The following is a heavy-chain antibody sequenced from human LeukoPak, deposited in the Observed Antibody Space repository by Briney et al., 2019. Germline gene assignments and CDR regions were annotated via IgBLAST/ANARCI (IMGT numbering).Heavy chain of an antibody. CDR3: ATTFGYSYGPESFDI. CDR2: FDPEDDET. V-gene: IGHV1-24*01. CDR1: GYILSELS. J-gene: IGHJ3*02. D-gene: IGHD5-18*01. Sequence: ASVKVSCKVSGYILSELSIHWVRQAPGQGREGMGSFDPEDDETIYAQEFQGRVTMTEDTSIDTAYLELSSLRSEDTAIYYCATTFGYSYGPESFDIWGQGTMVTVSS.